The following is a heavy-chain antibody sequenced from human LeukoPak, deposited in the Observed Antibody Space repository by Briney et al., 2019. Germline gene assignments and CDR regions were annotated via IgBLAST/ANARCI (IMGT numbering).Heavy chain of an antibody. CDR1: GGSFSGYY. J-gene: IGHJ4*02. D-gene: IGHD4-17*01. CDR3: ARHDYGDPTSGLNY. V-gene: IGHV4-34*01. CDR2: INHSGST. Sequence: SETLSLTCAVYGGSFSGYYCSWIRQPPGKGLEWIGEINHSGSTNYNPSLKSRVTISVDRSKNQFSLKLNSVTAADTAVYYCARHDYGDPTSGLNYWGQGTLVTVSS.